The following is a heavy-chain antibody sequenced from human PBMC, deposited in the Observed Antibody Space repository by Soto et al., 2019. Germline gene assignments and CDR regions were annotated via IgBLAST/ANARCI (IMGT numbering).Heavy chain of an antibody. D-gene: IGHD3-3*01. V-gene: IGHV3-49*03. Sequence: GGSLILSCPASGFTFCDYAMSWFRQAPGKGLEWVGFIRSKAYGGTTEYAASVKGRFTISRDDSKSIAYLQMNSLKTEDTAVYYCTRDHRYDFWSGYPWSYSGYYYYGMDVWGQGTTVTVSS. CDR3: TRDHRYDFWSGYPWSYSGYYYYGMDV. J-gene: IGHJ6*02. CDR1: GFTFCDYA. CDR2: IRSKAYGGTT.